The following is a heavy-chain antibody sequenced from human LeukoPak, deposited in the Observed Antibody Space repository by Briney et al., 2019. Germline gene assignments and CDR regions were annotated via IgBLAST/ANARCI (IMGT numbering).Heavy chain of an antibody. J-gene: IGHJ3*02. CDR1: GYTFISYS. CDR3: ARGGGYSGYEDLDGAFDI. V-gene: IGHV7-4-1*02. D-gene: IGHD5-12*01. Sequence: ASVKVSCKASGYTFISYSMNWVRQAPGQGLEWMGWINTNTGNPTYAQGFTGRFVFSLDTSVSTAYLQISSLKAEDTAVYYCARGGGYSGYEDLDGAFDIWGQGTMVTVSS. CDR2: INTNTGNP.